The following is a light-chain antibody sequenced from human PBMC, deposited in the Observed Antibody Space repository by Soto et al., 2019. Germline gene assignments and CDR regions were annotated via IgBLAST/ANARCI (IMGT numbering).Light chain of an antibody. V-gene: IGLV2-14*01. Sequence: QSVLTQPASGSGSPGQSITISCTGTSSDGGGYNYVSWYQQHPGKAPKLMIYEVSNRPSRVSNRFSGSKSGNTASLTISVLQAEDEADYYCSSYTRSSTSYVFGTGTKVTVL. CDR3: SSYTRSSTSYV. CDR2: EVS. CDR1: SSDGGGYNY. J-gene: IGLJ1*01.